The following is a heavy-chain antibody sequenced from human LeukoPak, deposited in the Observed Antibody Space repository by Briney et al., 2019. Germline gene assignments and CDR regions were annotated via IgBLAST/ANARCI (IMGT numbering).Heavy chain of an antibody. CDR2: IYYSGST. V-gene: IGHV4-39*07. J-gene: IGHJ4*02. CDR1: GGSISSSSYY. D-gene: IGHD6-19*01. CDR3: ARERAEGAVAGTTSPRVRYYFDY. Sequence: PSETLSLTCTVSGGSISSSSYYWGWIRQPPGKGLEWIGSIYYSGSTYYNPSLKSRVTISVDTSKNQFSLKLSSVTAADTAVYYCARERAEGAVAGTTSPRVRYYFDYWGQGTLVTVSS.